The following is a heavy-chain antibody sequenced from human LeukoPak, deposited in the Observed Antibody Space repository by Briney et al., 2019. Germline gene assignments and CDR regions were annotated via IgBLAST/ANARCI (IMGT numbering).Heavy chain of an antibody. V-gene: IGHV1-18*04. CDR3: ARELMIGYSSGWLIH. J-gene: IGHJ4*02. CDR2: ISAYNGNT. CDR1: GYTFTGYY. D-gene: IGHD6-19*01. Sequence: GASVKVSCKASGYTFTGYYIHWVRQAPGQGLEWMGWISAYNGNTNYAQKLQGRVTMTTDTSTSTAYMELRSLRSDDTAVYYCARELMIGYSSGWLIHWGQGTLVTVSS.